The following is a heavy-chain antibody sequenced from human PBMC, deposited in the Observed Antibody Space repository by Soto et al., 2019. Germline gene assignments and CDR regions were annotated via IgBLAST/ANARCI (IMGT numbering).Heavy chain of an antibody. J-gene: IGHJ1*01. V-gene: IGHV3-23*01. Sequence: EVQLLESGGGLVQPGGSLRLSCAASGFTFSSSAMSWVRQAPGKGLDWVSAISGNGDTTYYADSVKGRFTISRDISKNTLYLQMNSLRAEDTAVYYCAKISGYDWSSTTFQHWGQGNLVTVSS. CDR1: GFTFSSSA. D-gene: IGHD2-2*01. CDR2: ISGNGDTT. CDR3: AKISGYDWSSTTFQH.